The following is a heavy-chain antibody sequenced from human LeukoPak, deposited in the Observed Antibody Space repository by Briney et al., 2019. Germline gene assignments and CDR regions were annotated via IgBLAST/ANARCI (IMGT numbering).Heavy chain of an antibody. CDR2: IIPIFDTA. D-gene: IGHD3-22*01. CDR1: GGTFSSYA. Sequence: SVKVSCKASGGTFSSYAINWMRQAPGQGLEWMGGIIPIFDTANIAQNFQGRVTIAADDSTSTAYMDLSSLRFEDTAVYYCASYDSGNYNFDNWGQGTLVTVSS. CDR3: ASYDSGNYNFDN. V-gene: IGHV1-69*13. J-gene: IGHJ4*02.